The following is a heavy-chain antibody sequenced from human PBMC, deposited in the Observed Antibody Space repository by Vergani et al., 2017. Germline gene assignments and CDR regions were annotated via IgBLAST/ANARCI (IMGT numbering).Heavy chain of an antibody. CDR2: IYYSGST. CDR3: ARVDTQVPATSHFYYMDV. Sequence: QVQMQESGPGLVKTSETLSLTCSASGAPISYWCWSWLRQPAGKGLEWIGYIYYSGSTNYNPSLKSRVTISVDTSKNQFSLKLSSVTAADTAVYYCARVDTQVPATSHFYYMDVWGKGTTVVVSS. J-gene: IGHJ6*03. V-gene: IGHV4-59*12. D-gene: IGHD6-25*01. CDR1: GAPISYWC.